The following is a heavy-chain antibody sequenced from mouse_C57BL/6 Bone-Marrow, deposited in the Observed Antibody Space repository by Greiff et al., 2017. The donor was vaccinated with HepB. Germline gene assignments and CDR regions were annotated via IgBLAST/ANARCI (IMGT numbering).Heavy chain of an antibody. D-gene: IGHD1-1*01. CDR1: GYTFPSYG. CDR3: ARGSRYYYGSSYVGY. V-gene: IGHV1-81*01. J-gene: IGHJ2*01. Sequence: VQLQQSGAELARPGASVKLSCKASGYTFPSYGISWVKQRTGQGLEWIGEIYPRSGNTYYNEKFKGKATLTADKSSSTAYMELRSLTSDDSAVYFCARGSRYYYGSSYVGYWGQGTTLTVSS. CDR2: IYPRSGNT.